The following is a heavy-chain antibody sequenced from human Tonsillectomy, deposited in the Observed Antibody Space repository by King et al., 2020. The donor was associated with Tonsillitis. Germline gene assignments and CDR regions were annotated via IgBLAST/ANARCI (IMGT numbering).Heavy chain of an antibody. V-gene: IGHV3-30*18. J-gene: IGHJ4*02. CDR1: GLTFSSYG. CDR3: AKDPPPNSDYEGWVVGYFDY. D-gene: IGHD4-11*01. Sequence: VQLVESGGGVVQPGRSLRLSCAASGLTFSSYGMHWVRQAPGKGLEWVAAISYDGSNKYYADSVKGRFTISRDNSKNRLYLQMNSLRAEDTAVYYCAKDPPPNSDYEGWVVGYFDYWGQGTLVTVSS. CDR2: ISYDGSNK.